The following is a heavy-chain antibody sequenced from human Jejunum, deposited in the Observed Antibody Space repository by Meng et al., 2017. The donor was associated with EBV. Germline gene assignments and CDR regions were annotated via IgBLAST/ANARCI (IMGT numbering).Heavy chain of an antibody. D-gene: IGHD3-10*01. CDR3: ARRGGEGWFDP. CDR1: GGSISSSSYH. V-gene: IGHV4-39*01. Sequence: HLQLQESGPGVVKPAETLYLTCTGSGGSISSSSYHWGWIRQPPGKGLEWIGSIYYSGSTYYNPSLKSRVTISVDTSKNQFSLKLSSVTAADTAVYYCARRGGEGWFDPRGQGTLVTVSS. CDR2: IYYSGST. J-gene: IGHJ5*02.